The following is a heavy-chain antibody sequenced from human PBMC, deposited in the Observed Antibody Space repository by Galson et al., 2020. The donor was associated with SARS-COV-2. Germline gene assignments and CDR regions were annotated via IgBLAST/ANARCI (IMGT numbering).Heavy chain of an antibody. V-gene: IGHV3-48*03. CDR1: GFLFSSYE. Sequence: GGSLRLSCTASGFLFSSYEMNWFRQAPGKGLEWVSFISTSSATIYYADSVKGRFTVPRDDAGNSLHLQMTSLRADDTAVYYCARGVVRRGSYYYYYGMDVWGQGTTVTVSS. D-gene: IGHD2-21*01. CDR3: ARGVVRRGSYYYYYGMDV. J-gene: IGHJ6*02. CDR2: ISTSSATI.